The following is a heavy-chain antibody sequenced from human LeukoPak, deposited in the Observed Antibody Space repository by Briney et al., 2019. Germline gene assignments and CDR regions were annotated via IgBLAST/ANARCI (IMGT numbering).Heavy chain of an antibody. CDR2: INSDGSST. CDR3: ARSNYGDYEDF. CDR1: GFTSSTYW. D-gene: IGHD4-17*01. J-gene: IGHJ4*02. V-gene: IGHV3-74*01. Sequence: GGSPRLSCAASGFTSSTYWIHWVRQAPGKGLMWVSRINSDGSSTSYADSVKGRFTISRDNAKNTVYLHMNSLKVEDTAVYYCARSNYGDYEDFWGQGTLVAVSS.